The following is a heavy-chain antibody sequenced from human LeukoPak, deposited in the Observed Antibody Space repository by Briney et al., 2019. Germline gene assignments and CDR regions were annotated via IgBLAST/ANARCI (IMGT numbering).Heavy chain of an antibody. D-gene: IGHD3-22*01. V-gene: IGHV3-15*01. CDR1: GFTFSNAW. CDR2: IKSKTDGGTT. J-gene: IGHJ4*02. Sequence: GGSLRLSCAASGFTFSNAWMSWVRQAPGKGLEWVGRIKSKTDGGTTDYAAPVKGRFTISRDDSKNTLYLQMNSLRAEDTAVYYCAKSDSSGFYFDYWGQGTLVTVSS. CDR3: AKSDSSGFYFDY.